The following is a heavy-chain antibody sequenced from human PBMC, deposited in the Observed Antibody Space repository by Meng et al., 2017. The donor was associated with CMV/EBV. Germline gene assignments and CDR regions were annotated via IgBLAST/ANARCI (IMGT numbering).Heavy chain of an antibody. CDR1: GGSFSGYY. V-gene: IGHV4-59*01. D-gene: IGHD3-10*01. J-gene: IGHJ6*02. Sequence: GSLRLSCAVYGGSFSGYYWSWIRQPPGKGLEWIGYIYYSGSTNYNPSLKSRVTISVDTSKNQFSLKLSSVTAADTAVYYCARDKRTGSGSYYILDGMDVWGQGTTVTVSS. CDR2: IYYSGST. CDR3: ARDKRTGSGSYYILDGMDV.